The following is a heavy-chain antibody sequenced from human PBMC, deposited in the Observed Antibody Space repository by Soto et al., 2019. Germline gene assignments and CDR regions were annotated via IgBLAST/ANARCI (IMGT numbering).Heavy chain of an antibody. J-gene: IGHJ4*01. D-gene: IGHD5-12*01. CDR3: XXXGYGDY. Sequence: EVQLLESGGGLVQPGGSLRLSCAASGFTFSSYAMSWVRQAPGKGLEWVSAISGSGGSTYYADSVKGRFTIYRDNSXXXXXXXXXXLRAEXXXXXXXXXXGYGDY. V-gene: IGHV3-23*01. CDR1: GFTFSSYA. CDR2: ISGSGGST.